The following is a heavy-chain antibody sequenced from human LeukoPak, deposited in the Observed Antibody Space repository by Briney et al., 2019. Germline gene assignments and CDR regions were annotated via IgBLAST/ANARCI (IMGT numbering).Heavy chain of an antibody. CDR2: ISYDGSKK. J-gene: IGHJ4*02. D-gene: IGHD3-22*01. Sequence: GALRLSCAASGFTFSSYGMHWVRQAPGKGLEWVAVISYDGSKKYYADSVKGRFTISRDNSKNTLYLQMNSLRAEDTAVYYCAKAKDLSYYYDSSGYDYWGQGTLVTVSS. CDR3: AKAKDLSYYYDSSGYDY. V-gene: IGHV3-30*18. CDR1: GFTFSSYG.